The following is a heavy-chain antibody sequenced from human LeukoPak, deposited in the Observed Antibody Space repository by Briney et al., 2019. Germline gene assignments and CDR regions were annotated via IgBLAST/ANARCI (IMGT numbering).Heavy chain of an antibody. CDR2: IYSGGST. CDR3: ARDNGRRGKPGAFNI. CDR1: GFTVSTNF. Sequence: GGSLRLSCVASGFTVSTNFMSWVRQAPGKGLEWVSVIYSGGSTYYADSVKGRFTISRDNSRNTLYLQMNSLRPEDTTMYYCARDNGRRGKPGAFNIWGQGTMVTVSS. D-gene: IGHD2-8*01. J-gene: IGHJ3*02. V-gene: IGHV3-66*01.